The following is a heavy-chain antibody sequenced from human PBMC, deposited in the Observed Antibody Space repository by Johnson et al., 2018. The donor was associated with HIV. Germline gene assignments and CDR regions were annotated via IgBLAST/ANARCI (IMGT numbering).Heavy chain of an antibody. D-gene: IGHD3-3*01. Sequence: VQLVESGGGLVQPGGSLRLSCAASGFSVSSNYMTWVRQAPGKGLEWVSVIYSGGNTYYADSVKGRFTISREDAKNSLYLQMNSLRAGDTAVYYCARGGSHITIFGVDINMGAFDIWGQGTLVTVSS. CDR1: GFSVSSNY. CDR2: IYSGGNT. V-gene: IGHV3-66*01. CDR3: ARGGSHITIFGVDINMGAFDI. J-gene: IGHJ3*02.